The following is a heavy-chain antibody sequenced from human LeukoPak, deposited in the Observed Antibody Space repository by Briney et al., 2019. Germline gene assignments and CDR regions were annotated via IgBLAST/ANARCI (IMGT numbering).Heavy chain of an antibody. V-gene: IGHV3-74*01. D-gene: IGHD3-3*01. Sequence: GGSLRLSCAASGFIFGAYYMHWVRQSPGKGLEWVADINADGSHSSYADSVKGRFTISRDNARDSLSLQINSLRDEDTAVYYCARDRFLEWSKSPGDYMDVWGKGTTVIVSS. CDR1: GFIFGAYY. CDR3: ARDRFLEWSKSPGDYMDV. CDR2: INADGSHS. J-gene: IGHJ6*03.